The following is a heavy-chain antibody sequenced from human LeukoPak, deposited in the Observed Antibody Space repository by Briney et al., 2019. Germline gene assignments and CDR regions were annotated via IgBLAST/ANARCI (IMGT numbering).Heavy chain of an antibody. D-gene: IGHD3-10*01. CDR1: GFTFISHW. J-gene: IGHJ4*02. CDR2: INADESST. CDR3: ARGGFYHSGSFDY. V-gene: IGHV3-74*01. Sequence: GGSLRLSCAASGFTFISHWMHWVRHAPGKGLVWVSRINADESSTSYADSVKGRFTISRDNAKNTLYLQMDSLRADDTAVYYCARGGFYHSGSFDYWGQGTLVTVSS.